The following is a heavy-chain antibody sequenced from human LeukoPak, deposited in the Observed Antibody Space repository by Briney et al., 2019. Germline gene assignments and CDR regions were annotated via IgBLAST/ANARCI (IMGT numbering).Heavy chain of an antibody. Sequence: SETLSLTCTVSGGSISSYYWSWIRQPPGKGLEWIGYIYYSGSTNYNPSLKSRVTISVDTSKNQFSLKLSSVTAADTAVYYCVREGPDNWFDPWGQGTLVTVSS. V-gene: IGHV4-59*01. CDR2: IYYSGST. J-gene: IGHJ5*02. CDR1: GGSISSYY. CDR3: VREGPDNWFDP.